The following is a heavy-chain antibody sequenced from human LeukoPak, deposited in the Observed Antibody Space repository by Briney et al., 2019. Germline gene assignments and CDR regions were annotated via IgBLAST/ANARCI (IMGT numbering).Heavy chain of an antibody. CDR3: AKRAFTVVAAYYYYYGMDV. CDR1: GFTFCCYA. J-gene: IGHJ6*02. Sequence: GGSLRLSCAAYGFTFCCYAMSWVRQAPGKGLEWVSPISGSGGSTYYADSVKGRSTISRDNSKTTLYQQMNSLRAEDTAVYYCAKRAFTVVAAYYYYYGMDVWGQGTTVTVSS. V-gene: IGHV3-23*01. CDR2: ISGSGGST. D-gene: IGHD2-15*01.